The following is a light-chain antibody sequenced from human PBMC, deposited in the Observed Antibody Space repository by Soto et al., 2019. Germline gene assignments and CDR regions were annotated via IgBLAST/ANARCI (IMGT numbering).Light chain of an antibody. CDR3: SSYAGSNNLRV. J-gene: IGLJ3*02. CDR1: SSDVGGYDF. Sequence: SALTQPPSASGSPGQSVTISCTGTSSDVGGYDFVSWYQQHPGNAPKLMIFEVTKRLSGVPDRFSGSKSGNTASLTVSGLQAEDEAAYYCSSYAGSNNLRVFGGGTKLTVL. V-gene: IGLV2-8*01. CDR2: EVT.